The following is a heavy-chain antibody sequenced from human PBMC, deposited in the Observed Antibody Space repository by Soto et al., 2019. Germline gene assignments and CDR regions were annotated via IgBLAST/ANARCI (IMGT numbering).Heavy chain of an antibody. D-gene: IGHD6-6*01. CDR2: IYYSGST. Sequence: SETLSLTCTVSGGSISSSIYYWGWIRHPPGKGLEWIGSIYYSGSTYYNPSLKSRVTISVDTSKNQFSLKLSSVTAADTAVYYCARKQRSRVSSSDYWGQGTLVTVSS. V-gene: IGHV4-39*01. CDR1: GGSISSSIYY. J-gene: IGHJ4*02. CDR3: ARKQRSRVSSSDY.